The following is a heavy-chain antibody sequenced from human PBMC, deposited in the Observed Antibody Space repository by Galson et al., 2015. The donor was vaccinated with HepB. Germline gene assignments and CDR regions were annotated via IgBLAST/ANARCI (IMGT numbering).Heavy chain of an antibody. D-gene: IGHD7-27*01. CDR3: AQLGTGY. CDR1: GFSIRSHY. Sequence: SLRLSCAASGFSIRSHYMNWVRQAPGKGLEWVSVIHGGNKRYYADSVKGRFTTSRDDSINTLYLQMNSLRAEGTAVYYCAQLGTGYWGQGTPVTVSS. CDR2: IHGGNKR. J-gene: IGHJ4*02. V-gene: IGHV3-53*01.